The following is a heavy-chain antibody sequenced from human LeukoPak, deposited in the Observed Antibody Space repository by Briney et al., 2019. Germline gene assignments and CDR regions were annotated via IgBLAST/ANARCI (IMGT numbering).Heavy chain of an antibody. Sequence: GESLKISCKGSGYSFTSYWIGWVRQMPGKGLEWMGIIYPGDSDTRYSLSFQGQVTISADKSISTAYLQWSSLKVSDTAMYYCARHAYSNYGYYYYGMDVWGQGTTVTVSS. CDR2: IYPGDSDT. V-gene: IGHV5-51*01. CDR1: GYSFTSYW. D-gene: IGHD4-11*01. J-gene: IGHJ6*02. CDR3: ARHAYSNYGYYYYGMDV.